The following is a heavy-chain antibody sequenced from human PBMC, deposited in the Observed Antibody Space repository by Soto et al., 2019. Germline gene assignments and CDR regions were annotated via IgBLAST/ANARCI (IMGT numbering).Heavy chain of an antibody. J-gene: IGHJ5*02. CDR2: IYYSGST. V-gene: IGHV4-59*08. CDR3: ATTVTTGWFDP. D-gene: IGHD4-17*01. CDR1: GGSISSYY. Sequence: SETLSLTCTVSGGSISSYYWSWIRQPPGKGLEWIGYIYYSGSTNYNPSLKSRVTISVDTSKNQFSLKLSSVTAADTAVYYCATTVTTGWFDPWGQGTLVTVSS.